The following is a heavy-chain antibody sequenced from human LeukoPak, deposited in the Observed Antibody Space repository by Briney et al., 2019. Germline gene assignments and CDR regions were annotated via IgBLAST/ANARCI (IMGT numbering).Heavy chain of an antibody. D-gene: IGHD3-10*01. Sequence: PGGSLALSCAAPGFAFSNYAMSWVRQAPGKGLEWVSAIRGSGGSTYYADSVKGRFTISRDNSKNTLYLKMNSLRAEDTAVYYCAKDSYGSGSYPSLFNYWGDGTLVTVSS. J-gene: IGHJ4*01. CDR1: GFAFSNYA. CDR3: AKDSYGSGSYPSLFNY. CDR2: IRGSGGST. V-gene: IGHV3-23*01.